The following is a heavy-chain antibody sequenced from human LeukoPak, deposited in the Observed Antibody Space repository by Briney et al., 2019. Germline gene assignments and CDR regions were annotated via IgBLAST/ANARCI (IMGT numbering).Heavy chain of an antibody. D-gene: IGHD2-2*01. Sequence: GGSLRLSCAASGFTFSSYSMNWVRQAPGKGLEWVSSISSSSSYIYYADSVKGRFTISRDNAKNSLYLQMNSLRAEDTAVYYCARIERHRVPAAHPIHYYYYYGMDVWGQGTTVTVSS. CDR2: ISSSSSYI. V-gene: IGHV3-21*01. CDR3: ARIERHRVPAAHPIHYYYYYGMDV. CDR1: GFTFSSYS. J-gene: IGHJ6*02.